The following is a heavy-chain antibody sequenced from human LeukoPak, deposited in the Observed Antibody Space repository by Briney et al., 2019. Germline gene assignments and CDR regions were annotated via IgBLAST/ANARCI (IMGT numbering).Heavy chain of an antibody. V-gene: IGHV3-23*01. Sequence: PGGSLRLSCAASGFTFSNYKMNWVRQAPGKGLEWVSAISGSGGSTYYADSVKGRFTISRDNSKNTLYLQMNSLRAEDTAVYYCAKEFAYGGNSDYWGQGTLVTVSS. J-gene: IGHJ4*02. D-gene: IGHD4-23*01. CDR1: GFTFSNYK. CDR3: AKEFAYGGNSDY. CDR2: ISGSGGST.